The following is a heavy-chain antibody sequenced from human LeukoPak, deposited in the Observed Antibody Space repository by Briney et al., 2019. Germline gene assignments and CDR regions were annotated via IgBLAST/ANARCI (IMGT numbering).Heavy chain of an antibody. V-gene: IGHV3-72*01. D-gene: IGHD6-19*01. CDR3: ARDLAPGWFIGNSLDY. CDR2: TRNKANSYTT. J-gene: IGHJ4*02. Sequence: TGGSLRLSCAASGFTFSDHYMDWVRQAPGKGLEWVGHTRNKANSYTTEYAASVKGIFTISRDDSKKSLYLQMNSLRAEDTAVYYCARDLAPGWFIGNSLDYWGQGTLVTVSS. CDR1: GFTFSDHY.